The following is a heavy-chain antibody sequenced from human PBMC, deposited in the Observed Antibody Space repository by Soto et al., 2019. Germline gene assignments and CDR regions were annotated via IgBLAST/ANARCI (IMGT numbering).Heavy chain of an antibody. CDR2: IIPIFGTA. V-gene: IGHV1-69*01. CDR1: GGTFSSYA. J-gene: IGHJ6*02. CDR3: ARDSQAGWNYVDAAMDV. D-gene: IGHD1-7*01. Sequence: QVQLVQSGAEVKKLGSSVKVSCKASGGTFSSYAISWVRQAPGQGLEWMGGIIPIFGTANYAQKFQGRVTITADESTSTAYMELSSLRSEDTAVYYCARDSQAGWNYVDAAMDVWGQGTTVTVSS.